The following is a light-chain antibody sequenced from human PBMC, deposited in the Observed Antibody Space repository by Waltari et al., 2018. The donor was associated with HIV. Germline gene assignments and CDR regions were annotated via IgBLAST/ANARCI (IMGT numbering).Light chain of an antibody. Sequence: DIVMTQSPDSLAVSLGARATIKCKSSQNVFYSSNNKNYLIWYQHKPGQPPKLIIYCASRRQSGVPDRFSGSGSGTDFTLTISSLQAEDVAVYFCQQTYTIRPTFGGGTKVEIK. CDR1: QNVFYSSNNKNY. J-gene: IGKJ4*01. V-gene: IGKV4-1*01. CDR3: QQTYTIRPT. CDR2: CAS.